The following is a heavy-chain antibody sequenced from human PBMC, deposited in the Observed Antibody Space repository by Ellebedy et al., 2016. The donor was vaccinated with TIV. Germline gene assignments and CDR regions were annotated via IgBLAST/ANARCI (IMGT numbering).Heavy chain of an antibody. CDR2: IYYSGST. D-gene: IGHD6-13*01. CDR1: GGSISSSSYY. J-gene: IGHJ4*02. V-gene: IGHV4-39*07. CDR3: ARGFASYSSSPYYFDY. Sequence: SETLSLXXTVSGGSISSSSYYWGWIRQPPGKGLEWIGSIYYSGSTNYNPSLKSRVTMSVDTSKNQFSLKLSSVTAADTAVYYCARGFASYSSSPYYFDYWGQGTLVTVSS.